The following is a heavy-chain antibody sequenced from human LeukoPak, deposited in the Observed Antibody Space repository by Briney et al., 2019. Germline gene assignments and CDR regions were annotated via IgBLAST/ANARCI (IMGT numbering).Heavy chain of an antibody. J-gene: IGHJ4*02. V-gene: IGHV3-48*03. D-gene: IGHD3-16*01. CDR2: ISSSGSTI. Sequence: GGSLRLSCAASGFTFSSYEMNWVRQAPGKGLEWVSYISSSGSTIYYADSVKGRFTISRDNSKNTLYLQMNSLRAEDTAVYYCAKDRLRLGELLEDYWGQGTLVTVSS. CDR1: GFTFSSYE. CDR3: AKDRLRLGELLEDY.